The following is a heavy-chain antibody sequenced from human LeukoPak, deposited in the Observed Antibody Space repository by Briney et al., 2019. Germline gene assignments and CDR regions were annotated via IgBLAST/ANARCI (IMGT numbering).Heavy chain of an antibody. J-gene: IGHJ4*02. D-gene: IGHD3-22*01. V-gene: IGHV3-43*01. CDR2: ISWDGGST. CDR3: AKDMGYSGAFDY. CDR1: GFTFDDYT. Sequence: GGSLRLSCAASGFTFDDYTMHWVRQAPGKGLEWVSLISWDGGSTYYADPVKGRFTISRDNSKNSLYLQMNSLRTEDTALYYCAKDMGYSGAFDYWGQGTLVTVSS.